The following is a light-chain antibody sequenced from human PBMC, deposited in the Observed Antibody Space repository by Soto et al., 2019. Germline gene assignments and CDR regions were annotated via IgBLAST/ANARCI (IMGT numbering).Light chain of an antibody. Sequence: QSVLTQPPSASGTPGQRVTMSCSGSSSNIGSNTVNWYQHLPGTAPKLLIYSDNQRPSGVPDRFSGSKSGTSASLAISGLQSEDEADYYCAAWDDSLNGPVFGGGTKLTVL. CDR3: AAWDDSLNGPV. CDR1: SSNIGSNT. J-gene: IGLJ3*02. V-gene: IGLV1-44*01. CDR2: SDN.